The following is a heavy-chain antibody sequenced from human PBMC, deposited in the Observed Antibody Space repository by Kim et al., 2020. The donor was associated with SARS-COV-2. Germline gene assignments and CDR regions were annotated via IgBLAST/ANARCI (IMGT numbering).Heavy chain of an antibody. V-gene: IGHV3-7*01. J-gene: IGHJ4*02. Sequence: GGSLRLSCAASGIMFSDSWMTWVRQAPGKGLEWVANIKQDGTEKYYVDSVKGRFTISRDNAKDLLFLQMNSLRVEDTAVYYCTRGLRWSDFWGQRTLVTV. D-gene: IGHD4-17*01. CDR1: GIMFSDSW. CDR2: IKQDGTEK. CDR3: TRGLRWSDF.